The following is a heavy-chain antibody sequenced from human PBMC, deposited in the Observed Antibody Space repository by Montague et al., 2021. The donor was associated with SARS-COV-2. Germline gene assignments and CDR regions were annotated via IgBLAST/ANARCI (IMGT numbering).Heavy chain of an antibody. CDR3: AKESVWGAFDI. J-gene: IGHJ3*02. V-gene: IGHV3-33*06. D-gene: IGHD3-16*01. CDR1: GFTFSSYG. CDR2: LWYDGSNK. Sequence: SLRLSCAASGFTFSSYGMHWVRQAPVKGLEWVAVLWYDGSNKYYADSVKGRFTISRDNSKNTLYLQMNSLRAEDTAVYYCAKESVWGAFDIWGQGTMVTVSS.